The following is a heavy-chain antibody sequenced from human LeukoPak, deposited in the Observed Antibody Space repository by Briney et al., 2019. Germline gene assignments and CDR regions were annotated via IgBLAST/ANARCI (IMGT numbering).Heavy chain of an antibody. CDR1: GYPFRNYD. CDR2: INPHSGKT. CDR3: ARDFSKRRLDY. V-gene: IGHV1-8*01. Sequence: GASVKVSCKTSGYPFRNYDINWVRQATGQGLEWMGWINPHSGKTGYAQKFQGRVTMTTDTSANTAYMDLSSLRSEDTAVYYCARDFSKRRLDYWGQGTLVTVSS. D-gene: IGHD2-2*01. J-gene: IGHJ4*02.